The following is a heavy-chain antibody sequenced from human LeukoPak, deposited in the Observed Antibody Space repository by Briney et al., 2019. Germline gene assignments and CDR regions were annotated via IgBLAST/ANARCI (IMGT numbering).Heavy chain of an antibody. J-gene: IGHJ4*02. Sequence: ASVKVSRKASGYTFTGYHIHWVRQAPGQGLEWMGRINPYSGDTNFAQKFQGRVTMTRDTSITTAFMDLSSLTPDDTAEYFCARDQGSLTRSWYTGYWGQGTQVTVSS. CDR3: ARDQGSLTRSWYTGY. CDR2: INPYSGDT. CDR1: GYTFTGYH. D-gene: IGHD6-13*01. V-gene: IGHV1-2*06.